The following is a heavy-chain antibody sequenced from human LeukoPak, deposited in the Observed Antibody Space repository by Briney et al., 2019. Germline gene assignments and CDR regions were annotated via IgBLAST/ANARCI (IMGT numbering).Heavy chain of an antibody. CDR2: IIPIIGIV. Sequence: ASVTVSCKASGGTFSRYAISWVRQAPGQGLEWMGRIIPIIGIVNYAQKFQGRVTITADKSTSTAYMELSSLRSEDTAVYYCARVPSDYTPNANYFYGMDVWGQGTTVTVSS. J-gene: IGHJ6*02. D-gene: IGHD4-11*01. V-gene: IGHV1-69*04. CDR1: GGTFSRYA. CDR3: ARVPSDYTPNANYFYGMDV.